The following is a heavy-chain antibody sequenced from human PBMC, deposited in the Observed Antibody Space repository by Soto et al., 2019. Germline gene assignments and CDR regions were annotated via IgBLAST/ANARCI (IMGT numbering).Heavy chain of an antibody. D-gene: IGHD2-21*01. V-gene: IGHV3-53*01. J-gene: IGHJ6*02. Sequence: EVQLVESAGGLVQPGGSLRLSCAASGFTVSGNYVTWVRQAPGKGLEWVSVIYTDDNIYYADSVTGRFTISRDNSKNTFYLQMNRLRVEDTAVYYCATELIAKYGMDVWGQGTTVTVSS. CDR1: GFTVSGNY. CDR2: IYTDDNI. CDR3: ATELIAKYGMDV.